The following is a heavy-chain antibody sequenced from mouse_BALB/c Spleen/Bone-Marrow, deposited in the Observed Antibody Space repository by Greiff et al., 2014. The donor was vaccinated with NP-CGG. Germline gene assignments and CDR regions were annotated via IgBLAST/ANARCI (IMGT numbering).Heavy chain of an antibody. CDR2: IDPANGNT. Sequence: EVKLVESGAELVKPGASVKLSCTASGFNIKDTHMHWVKQRPEQGLEWIGRIDPANGNTKYDPKFQGKATITADTSSNTAYLQLNSLTSEDTAVYYCAQGYDWAMDYWGQGTSVTVSS. V-gene: IGHV14-3*02. CDR1: GFNIKDTH. CDR3: AQGYDWAMDY. J-gene: IGHJ4*01. D-gene: IGHD2-14*01.